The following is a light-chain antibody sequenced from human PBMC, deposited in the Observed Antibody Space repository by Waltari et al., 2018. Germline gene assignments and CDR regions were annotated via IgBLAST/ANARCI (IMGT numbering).Light chain of an antibody. CDR3: QSIDVDALT. CDR2: QDT. CDR1: VLPKQY. Sequence: SFELTQPPSVSVSPGQTATITCSGDVLPKQYVYWYQQKPGQAPVLLISQDTERPSGIRGRFSGSTSGTGTTVTLTIGGVQAEDEADYYCQSIDVDALTFGGGTKLTVL. J-gene: IGLJ2*01. V-gene: IGLV3-25*03.